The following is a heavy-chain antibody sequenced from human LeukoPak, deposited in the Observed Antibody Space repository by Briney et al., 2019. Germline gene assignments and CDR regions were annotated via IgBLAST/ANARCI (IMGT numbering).Heavy chain of an antibody. D-gene: IGHD6-25*01. CDR2: ISSSSSYI. V-gene: IGHV3-21*01. CDR1: VFTFSSYS. J-gene: IGHJ4*02. CDR3: ARVVGFYFDY. Sequence: GGSLRLSCAASVFTFSSYSMNWVRQAPGKGLEWVSSISSSSSYIYYADSVKGRFTISRDNAKNSLYLQMNTERAEDTAVYCCARVVGFYFDYWGQGTLVTVSS.